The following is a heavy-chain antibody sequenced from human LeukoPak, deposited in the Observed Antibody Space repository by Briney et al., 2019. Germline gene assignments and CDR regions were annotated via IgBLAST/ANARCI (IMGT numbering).Heavy chain of an antibody. CDR2: IYWNDDK. V-gene: IGHV2-5*01. Sequence: SGPTLGKPTQTLTLTCTFSGFSLSTSGVGVGWIRQPPGKALKWLALIYWNDDKRYSPSLKSRLTIPKDTSKNQVVLTMTNMDPVDTATYYCAHTTYTGWFDPWGQGTLVTVSS. J-gene: IGHJ5*02. CDR1: GFSLSTSGVG. D-gene: IGHD4-11*01. CDR3: AHTTYTGWFDP.